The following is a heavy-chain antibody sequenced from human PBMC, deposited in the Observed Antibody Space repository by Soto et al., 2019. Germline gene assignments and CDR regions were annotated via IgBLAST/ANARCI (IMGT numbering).Heavy chain of an antibody. J-gene: IGHJ6*03. CDR2: IYPGDSDT. D-gene: IGHD2-15*01. CDR1: GYSFTSYW. Sequence: GESLKISCKASGYSFTSYWIGWVRQMPGKGLEWMGIIYPGDSDTRYSPSFQGQFSISADKSISTAYLQWSSLKASDTAMHYCARLSCSGGSCHLYYSYYMDVWGKGTTVTVSS. CDR3: ARLSCSGGSCHLYYSYYMDV. V-gene: IGHV5-51*01.